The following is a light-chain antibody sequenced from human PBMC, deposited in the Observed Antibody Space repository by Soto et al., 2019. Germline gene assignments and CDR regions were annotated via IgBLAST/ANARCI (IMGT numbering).Light chain of an antibody. CDR2: GAS. CDR3: QQYNTWYSIT. Sequence: EIVMTQSPATLSVSPGERVTLSCRASQSISTNLAWYQQKPGQTPSLLMYGASTRATGIPARFSGSGFGTEFTLTISSLQSEDFAVYYCQQYNTWYSITFGQGTRLEIK. V-gene: IGKV3-15*01. CDR1: QSISTN. J-gene: IGKJ5*01.